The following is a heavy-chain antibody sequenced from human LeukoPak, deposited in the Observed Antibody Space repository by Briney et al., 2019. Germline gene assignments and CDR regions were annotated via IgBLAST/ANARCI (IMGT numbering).Heavy chain of an antibody. CDR1: GLTVSSNY. J-gene: IGHJ5*02. CDR2: IYPGDSDT. Sequence: GGSLRLSCAASGLTVSSNYMSWVRQAPGKGLEWMGIIYPGDSDTRYSPSFQGQVTISADKSISTAYLQWSSLKASDTAMYYCARHGSETSGLWFGELWNWFDPWGQGTLVTVSS. D-gene: IGHD3-10*01. V-gene: IGHV5-51*01. CDR3: ARHGSETSGLWFGELWNWFDP.